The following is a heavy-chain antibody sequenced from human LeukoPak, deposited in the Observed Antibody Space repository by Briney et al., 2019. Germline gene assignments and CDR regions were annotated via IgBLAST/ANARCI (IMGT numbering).Heavy chain of an antibody. CDR1: GGSFSGYY. CDR3: ARGTASMISYYYYYGMDV. J-gene: IGHJ6*02. V-gene: IGHV4-34*01. D-gene: IGHD3-22*01. CDR2: INHSGST. Sequence: SETLSLTCAVYGGSFSGYYWSWIRQPPGKGLEWIGEINHSGSTNYNPSLKSRVTISVDTSKNQFSLKLSSVTAADTAVYHCARGTASMISYYYYYGMDVWGQGTTVTVS.